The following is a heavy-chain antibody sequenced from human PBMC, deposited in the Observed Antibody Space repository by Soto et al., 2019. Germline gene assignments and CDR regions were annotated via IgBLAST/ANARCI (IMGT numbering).Heavy chain of an antibody. V-gene: IGHV1-69*06. CDR3: AHIVVVVAATRANWFDP. CDR1: GGTFSRYA. D-gene: IGHD2-15*01. Sequence: QVQLVQSGAEVKKPGSSVKVSCKASGGTFSRYAISWVRQAPGQGLEWMGGIIPIFGTANYAQKFQGRVTITADKSTSTAYMELSSLRSEDTAVYYCAHIVVVVAATRANWFDPWGQGTLVTVSS. CDR2: IIPIFGTA. J-gene: IGHJ5*02.